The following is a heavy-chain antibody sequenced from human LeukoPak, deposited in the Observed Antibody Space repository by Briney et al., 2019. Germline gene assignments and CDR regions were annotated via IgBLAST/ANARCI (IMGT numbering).Heavy chain of an antibody. CDR1: GFSFTKYP. Sequence: PGGSLRLSCAASGFSFTKYPMDWVRQAPGKGLEWVAIIWKDGSMRYYADSVKGRFTVSRDNSNNAVYLQMNSLKSEDTAVYYCAAEKFDIWGQGTMVTVS. CDR3: AAEKFDI. CDR2: IWKDGSMR. J-gene: IGHJ3*02. V-gene: IGHV3-30*04.